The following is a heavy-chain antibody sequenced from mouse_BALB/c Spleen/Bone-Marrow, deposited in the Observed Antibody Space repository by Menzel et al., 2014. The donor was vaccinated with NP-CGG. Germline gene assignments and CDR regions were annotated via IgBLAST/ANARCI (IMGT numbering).Heavy chain of an antibody. Sequence: VQLKESGGGLVQPGGSLKLSCAASGFDFSRYWMSWVRQAPGKGLEWIGEINPDSSTINYAPSLKDKFILSRDNAKNXLYLQMSKVRSDDTALYYCARLSYYGRFAYWGQGTLVTVSA. CDR2: INPDSSTI. CDR1: GFDFSRYW. CDR3: ARLSYYGRFAY. J-gene: IGHJ3*01. V-gene: IGHV4-1*02. D-gene: IGHD1-1*01.